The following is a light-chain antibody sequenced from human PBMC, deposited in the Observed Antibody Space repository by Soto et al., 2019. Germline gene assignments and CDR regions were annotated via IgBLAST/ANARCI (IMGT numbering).Light chain of an antibody. J-gene: IGKJ2*01. CDR1: QSLLHSNGYNY. V-gene: IGKV2-28*01. CDR3: MQGRQTPPNT. CDR2: LGS. Sequence: DLVMTQSPLSLPVTPGEPASISCRSSQSLLHSNGYNYLDWYLQKPGQSPQLLIYLGSNRASGVPDRFSGSGSGTDFTLKISRVEAEDVGVYYCMQGRQTPPNTFGQGTKLEIK.